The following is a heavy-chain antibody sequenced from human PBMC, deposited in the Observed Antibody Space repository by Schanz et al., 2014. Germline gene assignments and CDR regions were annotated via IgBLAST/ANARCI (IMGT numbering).Heavy chain of an antibody. CDR3: AKDRLYSTSWSYLEE. CDR1: GFTFSSYW. Sequence: EVQLVESGGGLVQPGGSLRLSCAASGFTFSSYWMHWVRQAPGKGLVWVSRITSDGSSTSYADSVKGRFTVSRDNSRKILYLQMDSLRPDDTAVYYCAKDRLYSTSWSYLEEWGLGTPVIVSS. D-gene: IGHD6-13*01. CDR2: ITSDGSST. V-gene: IGHV3-74*01. J-gene: IGHJ1*01.